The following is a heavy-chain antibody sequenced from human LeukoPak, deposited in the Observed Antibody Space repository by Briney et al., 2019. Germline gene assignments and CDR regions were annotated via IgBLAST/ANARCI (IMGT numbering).Heavy chain of an antibody. D-gene: IGHD3-22*01. V-gene: IGHV3-30-3*01. J-gene: IGHJ4*02. Sequence: GGSLRLSCAASGFTFSSYAMHWVRQAPGKGLEWVAVISYDGSNKYYADSVKGGFTISRDNSKNTLYLQMNSLRAEDTAVYYCARDPTLDYYDSSGYSSLLDYWGQGTLVTVSS. CDR1: GFTFSSYA. CDR3: ARDPTLDYYDSSGYSSLLDY. CDR2: ISYDGSNK.